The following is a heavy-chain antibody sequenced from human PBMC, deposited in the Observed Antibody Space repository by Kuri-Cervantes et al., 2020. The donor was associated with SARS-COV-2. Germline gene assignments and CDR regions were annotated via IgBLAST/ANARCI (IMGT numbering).Heavy chain of an antibody. CDR2: IYHSGST. Sequence: SETLSLTCAVSGGSISSSNWWSWVRQPPGKGLEWIGEIYHSGSTNYNPSLKSRVTISIDTSNNHFSLKLSSVTAADTAVYYCARGGRERYSSSWHYYYYYYGMDVWGQGTTVTVYS. J-gene: IGHJ6*02. CDR1: GGSISSSNW. D-gene: IGHD6-13*01. V-gene: IGHV4-4*02. CDR3: ARGGRERYSSSWHYYYYYYGMDV.